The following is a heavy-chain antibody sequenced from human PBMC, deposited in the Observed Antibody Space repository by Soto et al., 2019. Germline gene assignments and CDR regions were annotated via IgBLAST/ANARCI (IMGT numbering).Heavy chain of an antibody. J-gene: IGHJ6*03. Sequence: GGSLRLSCAASGFPFSSYWMHWVRQAPGKGLVWVSRINSDGSSTSYADSVKGRFTISRDNAKNALYLQMNSLRAEDTAVYYCASLDWNYDYYYYYMDVWGKGTTVTVSS. CDR1: GFPFSSYW. V-gene: IGHV3-74*01. CDR3: ASLDWNYDYYYYYMDV. D-gene: IGHD1-7*01. CDR2: INSDGSST.